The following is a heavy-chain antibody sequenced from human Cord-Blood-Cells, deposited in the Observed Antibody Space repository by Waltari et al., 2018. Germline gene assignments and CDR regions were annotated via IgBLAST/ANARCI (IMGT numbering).Heavy chain of an antibody. CDR1: GSTFTSYS. D-gene: IGHD3-16*01. V-gene: IGHV1-46*01. CDR2: INPSGVGT. Sequence: QVQLVQSGAEVKKPGASVKVSCKASGSTFTSYSLHWVRQAPGQGLEWMGIINPSGVGTSYAQKFQVRVTMTRDTSTSTVYMELSSLRSEDTAVYYCARGVRGSIYYYYYGMDVWGQGTTVTVSS. J-gene: IGHJ6*02. CDR3: ARGVRGSIYYYYYGMDV.